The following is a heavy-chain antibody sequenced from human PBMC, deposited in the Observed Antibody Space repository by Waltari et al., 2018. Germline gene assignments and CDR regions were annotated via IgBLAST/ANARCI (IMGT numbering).Heavy chain of an antibody. Sequence: QLQLQESGPGLVKPSETLSLTCTVSGGSISSSSYYWGWPRQPPGKGLEWIGSIYYSGNTYYNPSLKSRVTISVDTSKNQFSLNLTSVTAADTAVYYCARVVDYDILTGRMYYFDYWGQGTLVTVSS. CDR2: IYYSGNT. CDR1: GGSISSSSYY. D-gene: IGHD3-9*01. J-gene: IGHJ4*02. CDR3: ARVVDYDILTGRMYYFDY. V-gene: IGHV4-39*07.